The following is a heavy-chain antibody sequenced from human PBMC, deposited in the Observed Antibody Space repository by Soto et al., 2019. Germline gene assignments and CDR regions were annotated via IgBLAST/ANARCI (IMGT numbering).Heavy chain of an antibody. CDR3: AHIVVAGLGYYFDY. J-gene: IGHJ4*02. CDR2: IYWDDDK. V-gene: IGHV2-5*02. D-gene: IGHD6-19*01. CDR1: GFSLSSTRMA. Sequence: QITLKESGPTLVKPTQTLTLTCTFSGFSLSSTRMAVGWIRQPPGKALEWLALIYWDDDKRYSPFLKSRLTSSEGTSKDQVVLTMSNMDAVDTARYYCAHIVVAGLGYYFDYWGQGTLVTVSS.